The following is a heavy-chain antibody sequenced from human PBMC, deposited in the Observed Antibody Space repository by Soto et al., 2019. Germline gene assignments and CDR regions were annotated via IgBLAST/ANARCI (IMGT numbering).Heavy chain of an antibody. V-gene: IGHV3-9*01. J-gene: IGHJ1*01. CDR3: VKDESINWYSGHFRH. CDR1: GFTFDDYS. CDR2: INWNSGSI. Sequence: LRLSCAASGFTFDDYSMHWVRQVPGKGLEWVSGINWNSGSIGYGDSVKGRFAISRDNAKNSLHLQMNSLSAEDTAFYYCVKDESINWYSGHFRHWGQGTLVTVSS. D-gene: IGHD6-13*01.